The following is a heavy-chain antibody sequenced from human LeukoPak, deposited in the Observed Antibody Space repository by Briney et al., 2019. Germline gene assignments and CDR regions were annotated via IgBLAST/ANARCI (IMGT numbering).Heavy chain of an antibody. CDR2: ISRDGTNK. Sequence: PRRSLGLSCEASGFTFRNYDMHWVRQAPGKGLEWVAVISRDGTNKYYADSVKGRFTISRDNSKNTVYLQMNSQSAEDTAVYYCARDQTAGYSDYWGQGTLVTVSS. D-gene: IGHD3-22*01. CDR1: GFTFRNYD. J-gene: IGHJ4*02. CDR3: ARDQTAGYSDY. V-gene: IGHV3-30*03.